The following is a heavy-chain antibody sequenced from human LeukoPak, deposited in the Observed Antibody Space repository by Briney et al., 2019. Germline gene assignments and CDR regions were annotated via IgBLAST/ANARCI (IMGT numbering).Heavy chain of an antibody. CDR2: INFSGST. D-gene: IGHD1-26*01. J-gene: IGHJ4*02. CDR3: TRGGSADPFEH. Sequence: SETLSLTCTVADGFITTDDYFWSWIRQPPGKGLEWIGYINFSGSTKSNSALESRVTISMDTSKNQFSLKLNSVTAADTAVYYCTRGGSADPFEHWGQGTLVTVSS. CDR1: DGFITTDDYF. V-gene: IGHV4-61*08.